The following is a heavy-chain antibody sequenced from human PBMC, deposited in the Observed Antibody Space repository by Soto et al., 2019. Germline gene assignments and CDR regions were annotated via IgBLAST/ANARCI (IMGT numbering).Heavy chain of an antibody. CDR1: GYTFTNNG. Sequence: ASVRVYCKGSGYTFTNNGISWVRQAPGQGPEWMGWISPHNGNTNYAQSFQGRVTMTTDTSTSTAYMELRSLRYDDTAVYYCGRERYESSGPPVYWGQGTLVTVSS. J-gene: IGHJ4*02. D-gene: IGHD3-22*01. V-gene: IGHV1-18*04. CDR3: GRERYESSGPPVY. CDR2: ISPHNGNT.